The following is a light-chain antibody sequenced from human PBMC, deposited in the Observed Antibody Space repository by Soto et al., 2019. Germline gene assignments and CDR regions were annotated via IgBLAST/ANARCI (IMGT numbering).Light chain of an antibody. CDR3: GTWDSSLSAVV. CDR1: SSNIGNNY. V-gene: IGLV1-51*01. CDR2: DTN. Sequence: QSVLTQPPSVSAAPGQKVTISCSGSSSNIGNNYVSWYQQLPGTAPKLLIYDTNKRPSGIPDRFSGSQSGTSATLDITGLQTGDEADYYCGTWDSSLSAVVFGGGTKLTVL. J-gene: IGLJ2*01.